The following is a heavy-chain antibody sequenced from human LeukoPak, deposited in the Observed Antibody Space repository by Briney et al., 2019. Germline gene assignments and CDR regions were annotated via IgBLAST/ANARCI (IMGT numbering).Heavy chain of an antibody. CDR3: ARDRGPAKFMGYDSSGYYFGDDFDY. J-gene: IGHJ4*02. D-gene: IGHD3-22*01. CDR1: GYTFTSYG. Sequence: ASVKVSCKASGYTFTSYGISWVRQAPGQGLEWMGWISAYNGNTNYAQKLQGRVTMTTDTSTSTAYMELRSLRSDDTAVYYCARDRGPAKFMGYDSSGYYFGDDFDYCGQGTLVTVSS. V-gene: IGHV1-18*01. CDR2: ISAYNGNT.